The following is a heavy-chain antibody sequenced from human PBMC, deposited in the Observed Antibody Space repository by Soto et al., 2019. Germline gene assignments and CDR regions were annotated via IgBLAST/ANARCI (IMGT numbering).Heavy chain of an antibody. V-gene: IGHV4-34*01. CDR2: VNHNGRN. D-gene: IGHD6-19*01. CDR3: AGGGSSDWQVAFDF. J-gene: IGHJ3*01. Sequence: PSETLSLTCAVYGGSFSGYFWNWIRQTPGKGLEWIGKVNHNGRNNYNPSLKSRVTISLDMSKNQISLKLTSVTAADTAVYYWAGGGSSDWQVAFDFWGQGTMVTV. CDR1: GGSFSGYF.